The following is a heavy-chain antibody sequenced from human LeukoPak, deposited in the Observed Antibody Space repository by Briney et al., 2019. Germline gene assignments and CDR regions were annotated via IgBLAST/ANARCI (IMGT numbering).Heavy chain of an antibody. Sequence: GGSLRLSWAASGFTLDDYAMHWDRQAPGKGLEWVSLISGDGGRTYYADSVKGRFTISRDNSKNSLYLQVNSLRTEDTALYYCAKDKGAGRITIFGVASYGMDVWGQGTTVTVSS. CDR3: AKDKGAGRITIFGVASYGMDV. CDR1: GFTLDDYA. J-gene: IGHJ6*02. V-gene: IGHV3-43*02. D-gene: IGHD3-3*01. CDR2: ISGDGGRT.